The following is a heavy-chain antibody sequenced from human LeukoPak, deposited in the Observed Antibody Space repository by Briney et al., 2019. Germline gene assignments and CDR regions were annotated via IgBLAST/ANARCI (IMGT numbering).Heavy chain of an antibody. J-gene: IGHJ5*02. Sequence: GGSLRLSCAASGFTFSSYSMNWVRQAPGKGLEWVSSITSSSNYIYYEDSVKGRFTVSRDNAKNSLYLQMNSLTAEDTAVYYCARGGSGYDGLNWFDPWGQGTLVTVSS. V-gene: IGHV3-21*01. CDR3: ARGGSGYDGLNWFDP. D-gene: IGHD5-12*01. CDR1: GFTFSSYS. CDR2: ITSSSNYI.